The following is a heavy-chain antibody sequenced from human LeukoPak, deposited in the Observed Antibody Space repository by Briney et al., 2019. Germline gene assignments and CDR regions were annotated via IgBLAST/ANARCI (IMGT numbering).Heavy chain of an antibody. D-gene: IGHD2-15*01. CDR3: ARGFGYCSGGSCSMAWFDP. CDR2: INHSGST. J-gene: IGHJ5*02. V-gene: IGHV4-34*01. Sequence: SETLSLTCAVYGGSFSGYYWSWIRQPPGKGLEWIGEINHSGSTNYNPSLKSRVTISVDTSKNQFSLNLSSVTAADTAVYYCARGFGYCSGGSCSMAWFDPWGQGTLVTVSS. CDR1: GGSFSGYY.